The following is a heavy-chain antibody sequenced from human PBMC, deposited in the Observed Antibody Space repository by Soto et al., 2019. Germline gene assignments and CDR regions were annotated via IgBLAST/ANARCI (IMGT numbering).Heavy chain of an antibody. V-gene: IGHV3-23*01. D-gene: IGHD2-15*01. Sequence: GGSLRLSCAASGFTFSSYAMSWVRQAPGKGLEWVSAISGSGGSTYYADSVKGRFTNSRDNSKNTLYLQMNSLRAEDTAVYYCAKGRVAATEGYYFDYWGQGTLVTVSS. CDR1: GFTFSSYA. J-gene: IGHJ4*02. CDR3: AKGRVAATEGYYFDY. CDR2: ISGSGGST.